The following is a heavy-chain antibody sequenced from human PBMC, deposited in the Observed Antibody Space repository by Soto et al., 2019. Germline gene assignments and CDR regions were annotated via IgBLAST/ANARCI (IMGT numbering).Heavy chain of an antibody. CDR1: GYTFTDYG. D-gene: IGHD3-16*02. V-gene: IGHV1-18*01. J-gene: IGHJ4*02. CDR2: INTHNGNT. Sequence: QVQLVQSGAEVKKPGASVKVSCKASGYTFTDYGITWVRQAPGQGLEWMGWINTHNGNTKYAQRLQGRVTMTTDTSTNTAYMELRSLRSDDTAVYYCASERGNYRYFDYWGQGTLVTVSS. CDR3: ASERGNYRYFDY.